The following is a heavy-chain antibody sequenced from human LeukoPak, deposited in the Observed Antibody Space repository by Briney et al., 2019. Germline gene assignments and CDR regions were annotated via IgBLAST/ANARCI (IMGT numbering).Heavy chain of an antibody. CDR3: ARNSGYYSNSDY. Sequence: RASVKVSCKASGGTFSSYAISWVRQAPGQGLEWMGGIIPIFGTANYAQKFQGRVTITADESTSTAYMELSSLRSEDTAVYYCARNSGYYSNSDYWGQGTLVTVSS. CDR2: IIPIFGTA. CDR1: GGTFSSYA. D-gene: IGHD3-22*01. J-gene: IGHJ4*02. V-gene: IGHV1-69*13.